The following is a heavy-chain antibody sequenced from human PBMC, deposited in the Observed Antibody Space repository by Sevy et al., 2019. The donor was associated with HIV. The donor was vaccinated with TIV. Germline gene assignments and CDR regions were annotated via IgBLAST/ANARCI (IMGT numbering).Heavy chain of an antibody. CDR3: ARDRGWIELPDYMDV. D-gene: IGHD5-18*01. CDR1: GFTFSTYW. CDR2: IKQDGSDQ. Sequence: GGSLRLSCAASGFTFSTYWMSWVRQAPGKGLEWVANIKQDGSDQFYVDSVKGRFTISRDNAKNSLYLQMNSLRAEDTAVYYCARDRGWIELPDYMDVWGKGTTVTVSS. V-gene: IGHV3-7*01. J-gene: IGHJ6*03.